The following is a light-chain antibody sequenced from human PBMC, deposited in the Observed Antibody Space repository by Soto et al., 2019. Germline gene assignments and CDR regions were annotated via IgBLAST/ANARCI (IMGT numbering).Light chain of an antibody. CDR1: QSVSSY. V-gene: IGKV3-11*01. J-gene: IGKJ4*01. CDR2: DAS. CDR3: QERSNWPLT. Sequence: EIVLTQSPATLSLSPGERATLSCRASQSVSSYLAWYQQKPGQAPRLLIYDASNRATGIPARCIGSGSGTDFALSTSSLEPEDFVVYYCQERSNWPLTFGGGTKVEIK.